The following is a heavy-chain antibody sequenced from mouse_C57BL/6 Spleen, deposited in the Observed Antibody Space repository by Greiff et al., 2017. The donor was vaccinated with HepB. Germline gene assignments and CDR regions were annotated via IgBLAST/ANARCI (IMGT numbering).Heavy chain of an antibody. CDR3: ANYYGYYFDY. J-gene: IGHJ2*01. D-gene: IGHD1-2*01. Sequence: VQLQQSGPELVKPGASVKISCQASGYEFSSPWMNRVKQRPGKGREWIGRNYPGDGDTNYHGKFKGKATLTADKSSSTAYMQLSSLASEDSAVYFCANYYGYYFDYWGQGTTLTVAS. CDR1: GYEFSSPW. CDR2: NYPGDGDT. V-gene: IGHV1-82*01.